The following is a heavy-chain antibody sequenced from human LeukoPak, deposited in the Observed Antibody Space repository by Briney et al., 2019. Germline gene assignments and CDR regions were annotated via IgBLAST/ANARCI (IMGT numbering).Heavy chain of an antibody. CDR2: IWYDGSNK. CDR3: AREYYGDYYFDH. Sequence: PGRSLRLSCAASGFTFSSYGMHWVRQAPGKGLEWVALIWYDGSNKYHADSVKGRFTISRDNSKNTLFLQMNSLRAEDTAVYYCAREYYGDYYFDHWGQGTLVTVSS. CDR1: GFTFSSYG. J-gene: IGHJ4*02. D-gene: IGHD4-17*01. V-gene: IGHV3-33*01.